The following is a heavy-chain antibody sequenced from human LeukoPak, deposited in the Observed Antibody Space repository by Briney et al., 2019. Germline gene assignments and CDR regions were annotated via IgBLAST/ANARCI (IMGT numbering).Heavy chain of an antibody. Sequence: PSETLSLTCTVSGGSISSGGYYWSWIRQHPGKGLERIGYIYYSGSTFYNPSLKSRVTISVDTSKNQFSLRLSSVTAADTAVYYCGRLYESRGYFDYWGQGTLVTVSS. V-gene: IGHV4-31*03. J-gene: IGHJ4*02. D-gene: IGHD3-22*01. CDR3: GRLYESRGYFDY. CDR2: IYYSGST. CDR1: GGSISSGGYY.